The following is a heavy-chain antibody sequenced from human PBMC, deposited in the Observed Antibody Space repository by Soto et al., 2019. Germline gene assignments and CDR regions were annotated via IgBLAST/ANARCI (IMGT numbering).Heavy chain of an antibody. J-gene: IGHJ4*02. CDR2: INAGNGNT. V-gene: IGHV1-3*01. Sequence: QVQLVQSGAEVKKPGASVKVSCKASGYTFTSYAMHWVRQAPGQRLEWMGWINAGNGNTKYSQKFQGRVTITRDTSASTAYMELSSLRSEDTAVYSCARGAVAGRKNWGQGTLVTVSS. CDR1: GYTFTSYA. CDR3: ARGAVAGRKN. D-gene: IGHD6-19*01.